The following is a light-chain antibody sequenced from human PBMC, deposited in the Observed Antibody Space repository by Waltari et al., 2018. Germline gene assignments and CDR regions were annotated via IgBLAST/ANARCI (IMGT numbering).Light chain of an antibody. J-gene: IGLJ3*02. CDR1: TSNIGSNG. CDR3: AAWDDSLSGAWV. CDR2: SNN. Sequence: SVLTQPPSASGTPGQRVTISCSGTTSNIGSNGVYWYQQLPGTAPKLLIYSNNQPSSGVPDRFSGSKSGTSASLAISGLRSEDEAEYYCAAWDDSLSGAWVFGGGTKLTV. V-gene: IGLV1-47*01.